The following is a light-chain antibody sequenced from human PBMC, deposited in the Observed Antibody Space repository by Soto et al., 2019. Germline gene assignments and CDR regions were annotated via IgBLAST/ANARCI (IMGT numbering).Light chain of an antibody. J-gene: IGLJ1*01. CDR3: CSYARSSILV. Sequence: QSVLSHPASVCWSPGQSITISCTGTSSDVGGYNLVSWYQQHPGRAPKLIIYEGTKRPSGVSDRFSVSKSGNTASLTISGLKADDEADYHCCSYARSSILVFGTGNKV. CDR2: EGT. CDR1: SSDVGGYNL. V-gene: IGLV2-23*01.